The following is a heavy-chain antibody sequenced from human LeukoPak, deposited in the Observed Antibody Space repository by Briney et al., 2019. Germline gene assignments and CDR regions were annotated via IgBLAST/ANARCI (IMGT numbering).Heavy chain of an antibody. CDR1: GFTFSSYW. J-gene: IGHJ6*02. Sequence: PGGSLRLSCAASGFTFSSYWMSWVRQTPGKGLEWVANIKQDGSEKYYVDSVKGRFTISRDNAKNSLYLQMNSLRAEDTAVYYCARNYYDILTGYYILDYYYYGMDVWGQGTTVTVSS. CDR2: IKQDGSEK. CDR3: ARNYYDILTGYYILDYYYYGMDV. D-gene: IGHD3-9*01. V-gene: IGHV3-7*02.